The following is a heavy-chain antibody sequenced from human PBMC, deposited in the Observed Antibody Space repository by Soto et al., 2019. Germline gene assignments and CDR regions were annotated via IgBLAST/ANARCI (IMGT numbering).Heavy chain of an antibody. CDR3: VRQAARNYFDF. D-gene: IGHD6-6*01. CDR2: IESRGRTI. J-gene: IGHJ4*02. Sequence: PGGSLRLSCAASGFTFSDYHMSWIRQAPGKGLEWVSYIESRGRTISYADSVKGRFTISRDNAKNSVFLQMNSLRVDDTAVYYCVRQAARNYFDFWGQGTLLTVSS. V-gene: IGHV3-11*01. CDR1: GFTFSDYH.